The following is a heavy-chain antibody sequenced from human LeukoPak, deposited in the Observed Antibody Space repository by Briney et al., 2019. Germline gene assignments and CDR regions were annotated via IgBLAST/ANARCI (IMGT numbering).Heavy chain of an antibody. D-gene: IGHD1-26*01. CDR2: VTHSGST. Sequence: SETLSLTCAVYGGSFSSSYWSWIRQPPGKGLEWIGEVTHSGSTNYNPSLKSRITMSVDTSKNQISLKVNSVTAADTAVYYCARIVGATTGWFDPWGQGTLVTVSS. J-gene: IGHJ5*02. CDR3: ARIVGATTGWFDP. V-gene: IGHV4-34*10. CDR1: GGSFSSSY.